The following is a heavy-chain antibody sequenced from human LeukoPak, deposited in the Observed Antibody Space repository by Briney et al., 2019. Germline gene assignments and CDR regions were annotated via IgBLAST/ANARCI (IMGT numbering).Heavy chain of an antibody. Sequence: SETLSLTCTVSGGSISSGSYYWSWIRQPAGKGLEWIGRIYTSGSTNYNPSLKSRVTISVDTSKNQFSLKLSSVTAADTAVYYCARDYYGSGRCFDYWGQGTLVTVSS. CDR2: IYTSGST. J-gene: IGHJ4*02. V-gene: IGHV4-61*02. CDR3: ARDYYGSGRCFDY. D-gene: IGHD3-10*01. CDR1: GGSISSGSYY.